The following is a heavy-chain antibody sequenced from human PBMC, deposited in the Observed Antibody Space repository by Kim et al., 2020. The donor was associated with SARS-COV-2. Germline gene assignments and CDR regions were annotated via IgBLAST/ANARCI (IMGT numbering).Heavy chain of an antibody. CDR3: ARDQDFTDYDILTGPRGAFDI. V-gene: IGHV1-18*01. Sequence: ASVKVSCKASGYTFTSYGISWVRQAPGQGLEWMGWISAYNGNTNYAQKLQGRVTMTTDTSTSTAYMELRSLRSDDTAVYYCARDQDFTDYDILTGPRGAFDIWGQGTMVTVSS. D-gene: IGHD3-9*01. CDR1: GYTFTSYG. J-gene: IGHJ3*02. CDR2: ISAYNGNT.